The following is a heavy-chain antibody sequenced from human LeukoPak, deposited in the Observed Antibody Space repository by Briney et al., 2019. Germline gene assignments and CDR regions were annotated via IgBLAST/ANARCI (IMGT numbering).Heavy chain of an antibody. CDR3: VKDGSGSYYTYYFDY. CDR2: ISDTSTTI. CDR1: GFTLSSHK. Sequence: GGSLRLSCVGSGFTLSSHKMNWVRQAPGKGLEWVSYISDTSTTIYYADSVKGRSTISRDNAKNSLYLQMNSLRAEDTAVYYCVKDGSGSYYTYYFDYWGQGTLVTVSS. D-gene: IGHD3-10*01. V-gene: IGHV3-48*01. J-gene: IGHJ4*02.